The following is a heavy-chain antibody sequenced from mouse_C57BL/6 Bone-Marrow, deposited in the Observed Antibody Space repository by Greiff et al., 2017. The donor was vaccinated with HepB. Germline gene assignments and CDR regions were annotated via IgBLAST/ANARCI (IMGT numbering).Heavy chain of an antibody. Sequence: VKLMESGPGLVAPSQSLSITCTVSGFSLTSYGVDWVRQPPGKGLEWLGVIWGGGSTNYNSALMSRLSISKDNSKSQVFLKMNSLQTDDTAMYYCAKHANYYGSSYDWYFDVWGTGTTVTVSS. D-gene: IGHD1-1*01. CDR1: GFSLTSYG. CDR3: AKHANYYGSSYDWYFDV. J-gene: IGHJ1*03. CDR2: IWGGGST. V-gene: IGHV2-9*01.